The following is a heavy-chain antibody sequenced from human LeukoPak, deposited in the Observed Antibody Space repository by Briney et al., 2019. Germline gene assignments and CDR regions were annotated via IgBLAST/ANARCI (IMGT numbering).Heavy chain of an antibody. CDR1: GYTFTSYY. J-gene: IGHJ4*02. CDR3: ARARRRYSYGFRGGPFDY. V-gene: IGHV1-46*01. D-gene: IGHD5-18*01. CDR2: INPSGGST. Sequence: ASVKVSCKASGYTFTSYYMHWVRQAPGQGLEWMGIINPSGGSTSYAQKFQGRVTVTRDTSTSTVYMELSSLRSEDTAVYYCARARRRYSYGFRGGPFDYWGQGTLVTVSS.